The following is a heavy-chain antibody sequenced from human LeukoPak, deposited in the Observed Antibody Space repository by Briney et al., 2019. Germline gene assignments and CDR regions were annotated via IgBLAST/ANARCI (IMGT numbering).Heavy chain of an antibody. V-gene: IGHV1-69*04. CDR1: GGTFSSYA. CDR2: IIPILGIA. J-gene: IGHJ4*02. CDR3: ARDTPYYYDSSGYYSFGY. Sequence: ASVKVSCKASGGTFSSYAISWVRQAPGQGLEWMGRIIPILGIANYAQKFQGRVTITADKSTSTAYMELSGLRSEDTAVYYCARDTPYYYDSSGYYSFGYWGQGTLVTVSS. D-gene: IGHD3-22*01.